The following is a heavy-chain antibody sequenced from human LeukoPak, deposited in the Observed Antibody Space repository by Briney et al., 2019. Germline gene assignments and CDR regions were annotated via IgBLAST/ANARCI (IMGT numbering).Heavy chain of an antibody. D-gene: IGHD3-3*01. V-gene: IGHV1-2*02. CDR3: ARWGYDFWSGYYRGSEYMDV. CDR1: GYTFTGYY. CDR2: INPNSGGT. Sequence: ASVKASCKASGYTFTGYYMHWVRQAPGQGLEWMGWINPNSGGTNYAQKFQGRVTMTRDTSISTAYMELSRLRSDDTAVYYCARWGYDFWSGYYRGSEYMDVWGKGTTVTVSS. J-gene: IGHJ6*03.